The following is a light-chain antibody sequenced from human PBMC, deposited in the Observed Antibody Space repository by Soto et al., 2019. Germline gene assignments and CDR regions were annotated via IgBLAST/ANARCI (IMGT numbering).Light chain of an antibody. CDR1: SSDVGGYNY. J-gene: IGLJ3*02. Sequence: QSVLTQPASVSGSPGQSITISCTGTSSDVGGYNYVSWYQQHPGKAPKLMIYEVSNRPSGVSNRFSGSKSGNTASLTISGLQAEDEADYYCAGWDDSLSGCVFGGGTKLTVL. V-gene: IGLV2-14*01. CDR3: AGWDDSLSGCV. CDR2: EVS.